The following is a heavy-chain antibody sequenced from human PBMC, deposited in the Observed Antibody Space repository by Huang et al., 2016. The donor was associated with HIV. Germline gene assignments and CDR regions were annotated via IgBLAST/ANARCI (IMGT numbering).Heavy chain of an antibody. CDR1: GGSINTGRYY. CDR2: LYYTGKR. CDR3: ARNHDFWRGRMFAISYFDV. Sequence: QMRFQESGPGLVKPSGTLSLTCNVSGGSINTGRYYWGWIRQPPGKGLEWVGSLYYTGKRHYYPSLNGRRTMSADTSKNQFSLNLSSVTAADTAIYYCARNHDFWRGRMFAISYFDVWGRGTLVTVAS. D-gene: IGHD3-3*01. V-gene: IGHV4-39*01. J-gene: IGHJ2*01.